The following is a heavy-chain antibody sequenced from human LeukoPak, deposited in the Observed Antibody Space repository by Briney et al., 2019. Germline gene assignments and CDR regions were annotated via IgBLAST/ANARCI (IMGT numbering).Heavy chain of an antibody. CDR3: ARVVDGYNYFDY. Sequence: SETLSLTCSVSGDSISSSSYYWGWIRQPPGKGLEWIANIYYTGSTYYNPSLKSRVAISVDTSKNQFSLRLTSVTAADTAVYYCARVVDGYNYFDYWGQGTLVTAFS. CDR1: GDSISSSSYY. D-gene: IGHD5-24*01. J-gene: IGHJ4*02. CDR2: IYYTGST. V-gene: IGHV4-39*07.